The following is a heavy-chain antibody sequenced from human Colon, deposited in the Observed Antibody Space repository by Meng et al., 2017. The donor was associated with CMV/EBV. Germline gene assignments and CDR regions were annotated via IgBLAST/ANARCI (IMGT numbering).Heavy chain of an antibody. J-gene: IGHJ3*02. Sequence: GGSLRLSCAASGFTFSGSAMHWVRQASGKGLEWVGRIRSKANSYATAYAASVKGRFTISRDDSKDTAYLQMNSLKTEDTAVYYCTSAKWETLSVFDIWGQGTVVTVSS. D-gene: IGHD1-26*01. CDR1: GFTFSGSA. V-gene: IGHV3-73*01. CDR2: IRSKANSYAT. CDR3: TSAKWETLSVFDI.